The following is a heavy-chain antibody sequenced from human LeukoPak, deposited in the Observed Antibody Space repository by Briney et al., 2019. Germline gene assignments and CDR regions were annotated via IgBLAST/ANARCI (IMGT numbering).Heavy chain of an antibody. Sequence: ASVKVSCKASGHTFTGYYMHWVRQAPGQGLEWMGRINPNSGGTNYAQKFQGRVTVTRDTSISTAYMELSRLRSDDTAAYYCARGSSGWYDYWGQGTLVTVSS. CDR1: GHTFTGYY. J-gene: IGHJ4*02. CDR3: ARGSSGWYDY. CDR2: INPNSGGT. D-gene: IGHD6-19*01. V-gene: IGHV1-2*06.